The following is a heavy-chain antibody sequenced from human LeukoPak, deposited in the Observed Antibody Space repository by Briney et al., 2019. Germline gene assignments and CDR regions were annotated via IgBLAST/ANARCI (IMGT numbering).Heavy chain of an antibody. D-gene: IGHD2/OR15-2a*01. Sequence: SETLSLTCTVSRGSISSNSYYWGWIRQPPGKGLEWIGYIYYSGSTNYNPSLKSRVTISVDTSKNQFSLKLSSVTAADTAVYYCARESQIEGAFDIWGQGTMVTVSS. J-gene: IGHJ3*02. CDR3: ARESQIEGAFDI. CDR1: RGSISSNSYY. V-gene: IGHV4-61*01. CDR2: IYYSGST.